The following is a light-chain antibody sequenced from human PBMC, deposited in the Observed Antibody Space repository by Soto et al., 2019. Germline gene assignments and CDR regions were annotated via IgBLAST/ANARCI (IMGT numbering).Light chain of an antibody. CDR1: QTLLYNSNNKNY. Sequence: DIVMTQSPDSLSVSLGERATFSCTSSQTLLYNSNNKNYLAWFQQKPGQAPKLLIYWASTRNSGVPDRFSGSGSGTDFTLTISNLQAEDVATYYCQQYYHVPVTFGQGTRLEI. CDR2: WAS. J-gene: IGKJ5*01. V-gene: IGKV4-1*01. CDR3: QQYYHVPVT.